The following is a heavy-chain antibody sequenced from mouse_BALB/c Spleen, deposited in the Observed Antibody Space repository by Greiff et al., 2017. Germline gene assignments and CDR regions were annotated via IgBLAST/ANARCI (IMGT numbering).Heavy chain of an antibody. J-gene: IGHJ4*01. D-gene: IGHD1-1*01. CDR1: GFTFSSYG. V-gene: IGHV5-6-3*01. CDR3: ARAPGSSYNYAMDY. Sequence: EVQLVESGGGLVQPGGSLKLSCAASGFTFSSYGMSWVRQTPDKRLELVATINSNGGSTYYPDSVKGRFTISRDNAKNTLYLQMSSLKSEDTAMYYCARAPGSSYNYAMDYWGQGTSVTVSS. CDR2: INSNGGST.